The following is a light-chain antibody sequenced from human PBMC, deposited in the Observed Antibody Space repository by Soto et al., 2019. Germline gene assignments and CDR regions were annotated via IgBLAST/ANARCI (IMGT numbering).Light chain of an antibody. Sequence: DIVMTQSPDSLAVSLGERATINCKSSQNVLFSANNNNYLAWYQQKPGQPPKLLIYWASTRESGVPDRFSGSGSGTNVTLTITSLQAEDVAVYYCQQYYSTPLTFGPGTKVDIK. CDR2: WAS. CDR3: QQYYSTPLT. V-gene: IGKV4-1*01. J-gene: IGKJ3*01. CDR1: QNVLFSANNNNY.